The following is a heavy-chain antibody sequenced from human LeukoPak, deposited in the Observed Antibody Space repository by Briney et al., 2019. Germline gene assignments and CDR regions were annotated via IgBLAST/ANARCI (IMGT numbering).Heavy chain of an antibody. CDR1: GFTFSDSY. D-gene: IGHD5-18*01. V-gene: IGHV3-11*01. CDR2: ISSSGSTT. CDR3: ARVSYSYGSRLPVDP. Sequence: GGSLRLSCAASGFTFSDSYMSRIRQAPGKGLDWVSDISSSGSTTYYADSVKGRFTISRDNANKSLYLQMNSLRVEDTAVYYCARVSYSYGSRLPVDPWGQGTLVTVSS. J-gene: IGHJ5*02.